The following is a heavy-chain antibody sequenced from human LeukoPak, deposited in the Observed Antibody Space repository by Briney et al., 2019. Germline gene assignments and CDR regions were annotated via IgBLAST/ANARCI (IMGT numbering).Heavy chain of an antibody. CDR1: GGSISGYY. CDR3: ARHFTYYYDSSGYPRDAFDI. D-gene: IGHD3-22*01. Sequence: KPSETLSLTCTVSGGSISGYYWSWIRQSSGNGLVWIGYMYYSGSTNYNPSLKSRVTMSVDMSKNNFSPKLSSVTAADTALYYCARHFTYYYDSSGYPRDAFDIWGQGTMVTVSS. J-gene: IGHJ3*02. CDR2: MYYSGST. V-gene: IGHV4-59*08.